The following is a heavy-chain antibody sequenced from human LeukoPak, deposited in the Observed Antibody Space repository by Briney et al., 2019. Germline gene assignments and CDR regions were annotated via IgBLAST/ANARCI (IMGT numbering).Heavy chain of an antibody. J-gene: IGHJ1*01. V-gene: IGHV4-34*01. D-gene: IGHD3-22*01. CDR2: INHSGST. Sequence: PSETLSLTCAVYGGSFSGYYWSWIRQPPGKGLEWIGEINHSGSTNYNPSLKSRVTISVDTSKNQFSLKLSSVTAADTAVYYCARDGAYDSSGYLYFQHWGQGTLVTVSS. CDR3: ARDGAYDSSGYLYFQH. CDR1: GGSFSGYY.